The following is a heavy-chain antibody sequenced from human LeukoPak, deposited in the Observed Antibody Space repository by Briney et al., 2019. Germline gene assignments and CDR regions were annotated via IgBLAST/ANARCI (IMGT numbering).Heavy chain of an antibody. Sequence: GGSLRLSCAASGFTVSSNYMSWVRQAPGKGLEWVSVIYSGGSTYYADSVKGRFTISRDNSKNTLYLQMNSLRAEDTAVYYCARSTGNTYYYYMDVWGKGTTVTVSS. V-gene: IGHV3-53*01. CDR1: GFTVSSNY. CDR2: IYSGGST. D-gene: IGHD4-11*01. J-gene: IGHJ6*03. CDR3: ARSTGNTYYYYMDV.